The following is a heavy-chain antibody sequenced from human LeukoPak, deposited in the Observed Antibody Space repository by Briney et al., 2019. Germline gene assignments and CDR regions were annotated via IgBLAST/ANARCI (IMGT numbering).Heavy chain of an antibody. D-gene: IGHD3-10*01. V-gene: IGHV4-61*08. J-gene: IGHJ4*02. CDR1: GGSISSGGYY. CDR3: ARLGSGSYYLGLDY. Sequence: KASETLSLTCTVSGGSISSGGYYWSWIRQHPGKGLEWIGYIYYSGSTNYNPSLKSRVTISVDTSKNQFSLKLSSVTAADTAVYYCARLGSGSYYLGLDYWGQGTLVTVSS. CDR2: IYYSGST.